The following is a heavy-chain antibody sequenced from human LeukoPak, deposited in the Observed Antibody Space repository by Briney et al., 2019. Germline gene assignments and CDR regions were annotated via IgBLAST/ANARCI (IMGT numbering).Heavy chain of an antibody. CDR2: VYYTGDT. Sequence: PSETLSLTCTVSGGSISTSDYYWGWIRQPPGKGLEWIGAVYYTGDTYYNPSLKSRVIISVDTSQNHFPLKLSSVTAADTAVYYCAAIIALADTYDGFDVWGQGTMVTVSS. CDR3: AAIIALADTYDGFDV. D-gene: IGHD6-19*01. J-gene: IGHJ3*01. V-gene: IGHV4-39*06. CDR1: GGSISTSDYY.